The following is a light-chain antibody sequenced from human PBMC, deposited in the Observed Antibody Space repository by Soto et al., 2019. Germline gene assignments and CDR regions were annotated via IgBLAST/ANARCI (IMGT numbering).Light chain of an antibody. Sequence: EVVLTQSPGTLALSPGERATLSCRASQSVTSNYLAWYQQKPGQAPRLLIYGASRRATGIPDRFSGSGSGTDFTLSISRVEPEDFAVYYCQQYGSSLSITFGQGTRVETK. J-gene: IGKJ5*01. CDR1: QSVTSNY. CDR3: QQYGSSLSIT. V-gene: IGKV3-20*01. CDR2: GAS.